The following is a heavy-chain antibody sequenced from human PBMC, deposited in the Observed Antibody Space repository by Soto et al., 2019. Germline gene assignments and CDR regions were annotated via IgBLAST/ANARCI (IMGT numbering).Heavy chain of an antibody. CDR3: ARAQMTTVTIGDAFDI. D-gene: IGHD4-17*01. CDR1: GFTFSSYG. V-gene: IGHV3-33*01. J-gene: IGHJ3*02. Sequence: GGSLRLSCAASGFTFSSYGMHWVRQAPGKGLEWVAVIWYDGSNKYYADSVKGRFTISRDNSKNTLYLQMNSLRAEDTAVYYCARAQMTTVTIGDAFDIWGQGTMVTVSS. CDR2: IWYDGSNK.